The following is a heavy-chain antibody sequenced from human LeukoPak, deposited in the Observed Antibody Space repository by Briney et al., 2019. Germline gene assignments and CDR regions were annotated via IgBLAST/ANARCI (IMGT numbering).Heavy chain of an antibody. CDR3: ARESPACGEDCYFDY. J-gene: IGHJ4*02. CDR2: INWNGGST. CDR1: GFIFDDYG. V-gene: IGHV3-20*04. Sequence: GGSLRLSCAASGFIFDDYGMSWVRQAPGKGLEWVSGINWNGGSTGYADSVKGRFTISRDNSKNTLYLQMNSLRTDDTAVYYCARESPACGEDCYFDYWGQGTLVTVSS. D-gene: IGHD2-21*02.